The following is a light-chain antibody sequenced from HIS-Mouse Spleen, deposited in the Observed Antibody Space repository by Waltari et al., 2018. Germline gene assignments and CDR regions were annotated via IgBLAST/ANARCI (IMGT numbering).Light chain of an antibody. CDR3: QQLNSYPPT. Sequence: DIQLTQSPSFLSASVGDRVTITCRASQGISSYLAWYQQKPAKAPKLLIYAASTLQSGVPSRFSGSGSGTEFTLTISSLQPEEFATYYCQQLNSYPPTYGQGTKVEIK. V-gene: IGKV1-9*01. J-gene: IGKJ1*01. CDR1: QGISSY. CDR2: AAS.